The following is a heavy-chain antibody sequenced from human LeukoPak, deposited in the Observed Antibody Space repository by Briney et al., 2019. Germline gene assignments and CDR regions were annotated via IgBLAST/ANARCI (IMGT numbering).Heavy chain of an antibody. CDR2: IYYSGST. CDR3: ARGDGDHENWYFDL. D-gene: IGHD4-17*01. CDR1: GGSISSYY. V-gene: IGHV4-59*01. Sequence: SETLSLTCTVSGGSISSYYWSWIRQPPGKGLEWLGYIYYSGSTNYNPSLKSRVTISVDTSKNQFSLKLSSVTAADTAVYYCARGDGDHENWYFDLWGCGTLVTVSS. J-gene: IGHJ2*01.